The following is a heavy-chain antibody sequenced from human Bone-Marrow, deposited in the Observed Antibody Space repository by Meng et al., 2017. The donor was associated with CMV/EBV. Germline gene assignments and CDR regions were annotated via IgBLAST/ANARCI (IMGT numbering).Heavy chain of an antibody. CDR1: GFTYDVYG. CDR2: INWSGSRI. D-gene: IGHD3-10*01. J-gene: IGHJ4*02. Sequence: SLKISCAASGFTYDVYGMHWVRQVPGKGLEWVSGINWSGSRIGYADSVKGRFTISRDNAKNSLYLQMNSLRVEDTAFYYCAKDRFGFGGAYDYWGQGTLVTVSS. CDR3: AKDRFGFGGAYDY. V-gene: IGHV3-9*01.